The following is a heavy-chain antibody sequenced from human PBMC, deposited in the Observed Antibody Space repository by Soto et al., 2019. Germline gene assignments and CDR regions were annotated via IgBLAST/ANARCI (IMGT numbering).Heavy chain of an antibody. D-gene: IGHD6-19*01. CDR2: ISGSGGSS. CDR1: GFTFSSYA. V-gene: IGHV3-23*01. Sequence: EVQLLESGGGLVQPGGSLRLSCAASGFTFSSYAMSWVRQAPGKGLEWVSAISGSGGSSYYADSVKGRFTMSRDNSKNTLYLQMNSLRAEDTSVYYCARRTSGWYLDYWGQGTLVTVSS. CDR3: ARRTSGWYLDY. J-gene: IGHJ4*02.